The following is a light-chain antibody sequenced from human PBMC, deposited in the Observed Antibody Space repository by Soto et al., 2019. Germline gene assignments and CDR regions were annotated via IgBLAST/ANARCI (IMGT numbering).Light chain of an antibody. J-gene: IGKJ1*01. Sequence: EIVVTQSPATLSVSPGESATLSCRATQTLSVNLAWYQQKPGQAPRLLIYGASRRATGIPARFSGSGSGTEFTLTISSLQSEDFAVYYCHQYNDWSRTFGQGTKVEIK. CDR2: GAS. CDR3: HQYNDWSRT. CDR1: QTLSVN. V-gene: IGKV3-15*01.